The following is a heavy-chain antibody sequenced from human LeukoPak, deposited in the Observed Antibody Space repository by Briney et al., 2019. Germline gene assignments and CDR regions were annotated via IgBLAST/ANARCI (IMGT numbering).Heavy chain of an antibody. CDR2: INHSGST. Sequence: SETLSLTCAVYGGSFSGYYWSWIRQPPGKGLEWIGEINHSGSTNYNPSLKSRVTISVDTSKNQFSLKLSSVTAADTAVYYCARHTGWDYFDYWGQGTLGTVSS. CDR3: ARHTGWDYFDY. V-gene: IGHV4-34*01. J-gene: IGHJ4*02. D-gene: IGHD1-26*01. CDR1: GGSFSGYY.